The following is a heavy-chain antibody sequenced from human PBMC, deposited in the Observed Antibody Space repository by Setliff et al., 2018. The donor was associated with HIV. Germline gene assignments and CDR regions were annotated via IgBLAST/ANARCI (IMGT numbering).Heavy chain of an antibody. Sequence: RGESLKISCKGSGYSFTSYWIGWVRQMPGKGLEWMGIIYPGDSDIRYSPSFQGQVTISADKAISTAYLQWRSLKASDTGMYYCARAGRGGGSYWTFDYWGQGTLVTVSS. D-gene: IGHD1-26*01. J-gene: IGHJ4*02. CDR3: ARAGRGGGSYWTFDY. CDR2: IYPGDSDI. CDR1: GYSFTSYW. V-gene: IGHV5-51*01.